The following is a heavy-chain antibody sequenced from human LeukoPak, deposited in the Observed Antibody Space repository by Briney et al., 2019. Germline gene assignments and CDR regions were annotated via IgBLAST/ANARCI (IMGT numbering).Heavy chain of an antibody. CDR1: GFTFDDYA. J-gene: IGHJ4*02. D-gene: IGHD3-3*01. Sequence: GGSLRLSCAASGFTFDDYAMHWVRQAPGKGLEWVSGISWNSGSIGYADSVKGRFTISRDNAKNSLYLQMNSLRAEDMALYYCAKANSKSLEDWGQGTLVTVSS. CDR2: ISWNSGSI. V-gene: IGHV3-9*03. CDR3: AKANSKSLED.